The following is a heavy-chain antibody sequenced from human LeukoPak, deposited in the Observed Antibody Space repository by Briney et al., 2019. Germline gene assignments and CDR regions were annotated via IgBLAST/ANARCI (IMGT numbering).Heavy chain of an antibody. Sequence: ASVKVSCKASGYTFTGYYMHWVRQAPGQGLEWMGCINPNSGGTNYAQKFQGRVTMTRYTSISTAYMELSRLRSDDTAVYYCARGGYCTNGVCWDYYFDYWGQGTLVPVSS. CDR1: GYTFTGYY. D-gene: IGHD2-8*01. J-gene: IGHJ4*02. CDR2: INPNSGGT. CDR3: ARGGYCTNGVCWDYYFDY. V-gene: IGHV1-2*02.